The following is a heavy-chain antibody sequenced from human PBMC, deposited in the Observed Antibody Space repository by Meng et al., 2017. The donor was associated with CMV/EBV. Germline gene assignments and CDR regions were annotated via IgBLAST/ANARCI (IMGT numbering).Heavy chain of an antibody. CDR2: IIPIFGTA. CDR3: ARGEQLAPFDY. V-gene: IGHV1-69*05. Sequence: SGKAYGGTFSSYAISWVRQAHGQGLEWMGGIIPIFGTANYAQKFQGRVTITTDESTSTAYMELSSLRSEDTAVYYCARGEQLAPFDYWGQGTLVTVSS. J-gene: IGHJ4*02. D-gene: IGHD6-6*01. CDR1: GGTFSSYA.